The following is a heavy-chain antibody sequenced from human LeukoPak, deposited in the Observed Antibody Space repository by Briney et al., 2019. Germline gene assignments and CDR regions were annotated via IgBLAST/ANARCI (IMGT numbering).Heavy chain of an antibody. Sequence: TGGSLRLSCAASGFTFSNYWMTWVRQAPGKGLEWVATIKQDGSEIYYVDSVRGRFTISRDNAKNSLYLQMNSLRAEDMALYYCAKEYGTAMVTGGAFDIWGQGTMVTVSS. CDR3: AKEYGTAMVTGGAFDI. CDR1: GFTFSNYW. V-gene: IGHV3-7*03. CDR2: IKQDGSEI. J-gene: IGHJ3*02. D-gene: IGHD5-18*01.